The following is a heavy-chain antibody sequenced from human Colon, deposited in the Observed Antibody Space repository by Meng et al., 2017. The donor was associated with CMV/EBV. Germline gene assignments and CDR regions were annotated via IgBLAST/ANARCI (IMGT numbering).Heavy chain of an antibody. V-gene: IGHV1-18*01. CDR2: ISAYTGDT. CDR1: GYTFTNYG. CDR3: VRESQSGSYIYLQH. D-gene: IGHD1-26*01. J-gene: IGHJ1*01. Sequence: QVQLVQSGAEVKKPGASVKASCKASGYTFTNYGISWVRQAPGQGLEWMGWISAYTGDTYYAQKFQGRVTMTTDTSTSTAYMELRSLRSDDTAVYYCVRESQSGSYIYLQHWGQGTLVTVSS.